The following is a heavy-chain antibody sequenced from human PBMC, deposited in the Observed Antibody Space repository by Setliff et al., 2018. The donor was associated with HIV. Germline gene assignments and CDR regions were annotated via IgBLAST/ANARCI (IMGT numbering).Heavy chain of an antibody. CDR2: INSGERT. CDR3: ARRGNYLGDAFDI. Sequence: GESLKISCAASGFSFSNYAMSWVRQAPGKGLEWVSTINSGERTFYAKSVKGRFTISRDNAKNSLYLQMNSLRAEDTAVYYCARRGNYLGDAFDIWGQGTMVTVSS. J-gene: IGHJ3*02. D-gene: IGHD1-26*01. CDR1: GFSFSNYA. V-gene: IGHV3-23*01.